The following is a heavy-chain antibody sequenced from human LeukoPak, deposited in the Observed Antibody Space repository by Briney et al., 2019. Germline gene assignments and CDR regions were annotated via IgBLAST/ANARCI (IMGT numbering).Heavy chain of an antibody. CDR2: IYYSGSP. CDR1: VGSISIGGYY. D-gene: IGHD6-13*01. V-gene: IGHV4-31*03. J-gene: IGHJ5*02. CDR3: ASGGYSRSWYGEYWFDP. Sequence: SQTLSLTCTVSVGSISIGGYYWSWIRQHPGKGLEWIGYIYYSGSPYYNPSLKSRVTISVDTSKNQFSLKLSSVTAADTAVYYCASGGYSRSWYGEYWFDPWGQGTLVTVSS.